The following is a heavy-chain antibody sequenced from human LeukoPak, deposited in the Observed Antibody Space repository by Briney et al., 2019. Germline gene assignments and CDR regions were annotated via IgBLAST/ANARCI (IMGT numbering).Heavy chain of an antibody. D-gene: IGHD5-12*01. Sequence: SETLSLTYTVSGGSISSSSCYWGWIRQPPGKGLEWIGSISYSGSTYYNPSLKSRVTISVDTSKNHFSLRLSSVTAADTAVYYCARGGRGFTSPFDYWGQGTLVTVSS. CDR1: GGSISSSSCY. J-gene: IGHJ4*02. CDR2: ISYSGST. CDR3: ARGGRGFTSPFDY. V-gene: IGHV4-39*02.